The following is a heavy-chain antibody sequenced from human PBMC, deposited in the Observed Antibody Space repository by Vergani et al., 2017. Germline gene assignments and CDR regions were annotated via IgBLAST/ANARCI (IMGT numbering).Heavy chain of an antibody. CDR1: GFTFSSYS. J-gene: IGHJ6*02. V-gene: IGHV3-21*01. Sequence: EVQLVESGGGLVKPGGSLRLSCAASGFTFSSYSMNWVRQAPGKGLEWVSSISSSSSYIYYADSVKGRFTISRDNTENSLSLQMNSLRAEDTAVYYCARQSGTSLYYYYALDVWGQGTTATVSS. CDR3: ARQSGTSLYYYYALDV. CDR2: ISSSSSYI. D-gene: IGHD1-7*01.